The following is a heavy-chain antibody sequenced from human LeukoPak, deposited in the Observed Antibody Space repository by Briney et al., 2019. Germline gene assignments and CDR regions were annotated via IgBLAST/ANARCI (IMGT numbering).Heavy chain of an antibody. D-gene: IGHD2-2*01. V-gene: IGHV4-39*07. J-gene: IGHJ3*02. CDR3: ARESLCSTSCPGRLDPFDI. Sequence: SSETLSLTCTVSGGSISSSSYYWGWIRQPPGKGLEWIGSIYYNGSTYYNPSLKSQVTISVDTSKNQFSLKLSSVTAADTAVYYCARESLCSTSCPGRLDPFDIWGQGTMVTVSS. CDR2: IYYNGST. CDR1: GGSISSSSYY.